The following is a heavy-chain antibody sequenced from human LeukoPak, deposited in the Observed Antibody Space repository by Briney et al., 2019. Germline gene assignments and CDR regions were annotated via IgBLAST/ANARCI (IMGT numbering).Heavy chain of an antibody. J-gene: IGHJ4*02. CDR2: ISYDGNNK. CDR3: AKGLQVAEPPDY. Sequence: GGSLRLSCAASGFSFSNYVMYWVRQAPRKGLEWVAVISYDGNNKYYADSVKGRFTISRDNSKNTLYLQMSSLRGEDTAVYYCAKGLQVAEPPDYWGQGILVTVSS. V-gene: IGHV3-30*18. D-gene: IGHD2-15*01. CDR1: GFSFSNYV.